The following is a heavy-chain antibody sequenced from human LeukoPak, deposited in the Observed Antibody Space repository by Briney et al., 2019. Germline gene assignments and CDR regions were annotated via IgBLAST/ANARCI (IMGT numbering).Heavy chain of an antibody. J-gene: IGHJ4*02. CDR2: ICYSGST. CDR3: ARDSVYSGSSLDY. CDR1: GGSISSRSYC. Sequence: SETLSLTCTVSGGSISSRSYCWGWIRQPPGKGLEWIGSICYSGSTYYNPSLNSRVTISADTSRDQFSLKLSSVTAADTAVYYCARDSVYSGSSLDYWGQGALVTVSS. D-gene: IGHD1-26*01. V-gene: IGHV4-39*07.